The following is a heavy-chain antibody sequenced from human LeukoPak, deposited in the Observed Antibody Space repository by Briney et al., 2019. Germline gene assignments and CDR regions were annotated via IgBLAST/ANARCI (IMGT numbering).Heavy chain of an antibody. CDR3: ARLRAVYYFDY. J-gene: IGHJ4*02. D-gene: IGHD3-16*01. Sequence: GESLKISCKGSGYSFTSYWIGWVRQMPGKGLEWMGIIYPGDSDTRYSPSFQGQVTISADKSISTAHLQWSSLKAPDTAMYYCARLRAVYYFDYWGQGTLVTVSS. V-gene: IGHV5-51*01. CDR2: IYPGDSDT. CDR1: GYSFTSYW.